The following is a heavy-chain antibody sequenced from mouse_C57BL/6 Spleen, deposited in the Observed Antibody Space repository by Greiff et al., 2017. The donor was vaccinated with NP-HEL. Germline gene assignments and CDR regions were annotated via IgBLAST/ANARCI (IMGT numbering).Heavy chain of an antibody. CDR1: GYTFTSYW. J-gene: IGHJ2*01. V-gene: IGHV1-50*01. Sequence: QVQLQQPGAELVKPGASVKLSCKASGYTFTSYWMQWVKQRPGQGLEWIGEIDPSDSYTNYNQKFKGKATLTVDTSSSTAYMQLSSLTSEDSAVYYCARKIYDAFDYWGQGTTLTVSS. CDR2: IDPSDSYT. CDR3: ARKIYDAFDY. D-gene: IGHD2-3*01.